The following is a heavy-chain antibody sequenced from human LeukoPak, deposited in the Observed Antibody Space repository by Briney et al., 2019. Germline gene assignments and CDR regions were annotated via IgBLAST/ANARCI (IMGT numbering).Heavy chain of an antibody. CDR3: AKDRIASYYSPSDY. Sequence: SDGTTYYADSVKGRFTISRDNSKNTLYVEMNSLRAEDTAIYYCAKDRIASYYSPSDYWGQGTLVTVSS. V-gene: IGHV3-23*01. D-gene: IGHD1-26*01. CDR2: SDGTT. J-gene: IGHJ4*02.